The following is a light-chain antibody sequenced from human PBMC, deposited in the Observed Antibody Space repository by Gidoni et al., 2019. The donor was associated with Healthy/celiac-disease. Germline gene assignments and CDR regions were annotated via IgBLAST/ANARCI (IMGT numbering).Light chain of an antibody. J-gene: IGKJ3*01. CDR2: DAS. V-gene: IGKV1-33*01. CDR1: QDISNY. Sequence: DIQMTQSPSSLSASVGDRVTITCQASQDISNYLNWYQQKPGKAPKLLIYDASNLETGVPSRFSGSGSGTDFTFTISSLQPEDIATYYCQQYDNRPPGALSFGPXTKVDIK. CDR3: QQYDNRPPGALS.